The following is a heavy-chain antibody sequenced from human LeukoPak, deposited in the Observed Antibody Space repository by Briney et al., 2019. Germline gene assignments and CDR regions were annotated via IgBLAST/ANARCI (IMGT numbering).Heavy chain of an antibody. CDR2: ISGSGGST. CDR3: AKDQGGNDY. V-gene: IGHV3-23*01. CDR1: GFTFTSYD. Sequence: PGGSLRLSCAASGFTFTSYDMSCVRQAPGKGLEWGSAISGSGGSTYYADSVKGRFTISRDNSKNTLYLQMNSLRAEDTAVYYCAKDQGGNDYWGQGTLVTVSS. D-gene: IGHD4-23*01. J-gene: IGHJ4*02.